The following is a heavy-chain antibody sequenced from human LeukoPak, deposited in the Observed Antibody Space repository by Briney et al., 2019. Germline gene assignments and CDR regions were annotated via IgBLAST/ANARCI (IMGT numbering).Heavy chain of an antibody. D-gene: IGHD3-10*01. Sequence: SETLSLTCAVSGGSISSNSYYWGWIRQPPGKGLEWIGSIYYSGSTYYYPSLKSRVTISVDTSKNQFSLKLSSVTAADTAMYYCARTRYYYNSRSYGAPYYFDYWGQGTLVTVSS. CDR1: GGSISSNSYY. V-gene: IGHV4-39*01. J-gene: IGHJ4*02. CDR3: ARTRYYYNSRSYGAPYYFDY. CDR2: IYYSGST.